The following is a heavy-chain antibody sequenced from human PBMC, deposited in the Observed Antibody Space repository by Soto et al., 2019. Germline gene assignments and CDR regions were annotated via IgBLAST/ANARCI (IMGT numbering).Heavy chain of an antibody. J-gene: IGHJ4*02. Sequence: GGSLRLSCAASGFTFSSYSMNWVRQAPGKGLEWVSSISSSSSYIYYADSVKGRFTISRDNAKNSLYLQMNSLRAEDTAVYYCGRDKWELPYYFDYWGQGTLVTVSS. CDR2: ISSSSSYI. CDR1: GFTFSSYS. CDR3: GRDKWELPYYFDY. D-gene: IGHD1-26*01. V-gene: IGHV3-21*01.